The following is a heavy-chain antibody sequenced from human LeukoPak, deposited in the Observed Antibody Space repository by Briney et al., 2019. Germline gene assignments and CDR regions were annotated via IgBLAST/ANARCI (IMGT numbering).Heavy chain of an antibody. CDR3: ARDGVVVVATTHDAFDI. V-gene: IGHV3-21*01. CDR1: GFTFSSYS. Sequence: GGSLRLSCAASGFTFSSYSMNWVRQAPGKGLEWVSSISSSSSNIYYADSVKGRFTISRDNAKNSLYLQMNSLGAEDTALYFCARDGVVVVATTHDAFDIWGQGTMVTVSS. D-gene: IGHD2-15*01. J-gene: IGHJ3*02. CDR2: ISSSSSNI.